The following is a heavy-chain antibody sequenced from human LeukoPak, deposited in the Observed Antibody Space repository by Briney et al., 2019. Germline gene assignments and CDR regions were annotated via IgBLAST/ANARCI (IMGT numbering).Heavy chain of an antibody. V-gene: IGHV4-59*01. CDR3: ARGVYIAAAQYGY. J-gene: IGHJ4*02. D-gene: IGHD6-13*01. CDR2: IYYSGTT. Sequence: SETLSLTCTVSGGSISSYYWSWIRQPPGQGLEWIGYIYYSGTTNNNPSLKSRVTISVDTSKNQFSLKLSSVTAADTAVYYCARGVYIAAAQYGYWGQGTLVTVSS. CDR1: GGSISSYY.